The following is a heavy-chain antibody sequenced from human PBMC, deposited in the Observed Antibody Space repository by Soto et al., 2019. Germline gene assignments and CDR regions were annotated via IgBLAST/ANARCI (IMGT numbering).Heavy chain of an antibody. V-gene: IGHV4-30-2*03. J-gene: IGHJ2*01. Sequence: SETLSLTCDVSGDTISTGGYTWAWIRQPPGKALEWIGHTYHSGNPYYNPSLKSRVTISVDTSKNQFSLKLSSVTAADTAVYYCARHVITMIVVVYNWYFDLWGRGTLVTVSS. CDR2: TYHSGNP. CDR1: GDTISTGGYT. CDR3: ARHVITMIVVVYNWYFDL. D-gene: IGHD3-22*01.